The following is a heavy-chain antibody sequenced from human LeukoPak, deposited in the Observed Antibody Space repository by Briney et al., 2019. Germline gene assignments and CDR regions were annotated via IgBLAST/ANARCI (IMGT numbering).Heavy chain of an antibody. CDR3: AKAPLLWFGEGVDY. J-gene: IGHJ4*02. CDR2: ISYDGSNK. CDR1: GFTFSSYG. D-gene: IGHD3-10*01. Sequence: PGGSLRLSCAASGFTFSSYGMHWVRQAPGKGLEWVAVISYDGSNKYYADSVKGRFTISRDNSKNTLYLQMNSLRAEDTAVYYCAKAPLLWFGEGVDYWGQGTLVTVSS. V-gene: IGHV3-30*18.